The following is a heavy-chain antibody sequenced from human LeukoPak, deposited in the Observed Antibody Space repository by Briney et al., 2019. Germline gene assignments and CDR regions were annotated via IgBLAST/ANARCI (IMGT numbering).Heavy chain of an antibody. J-gene: IGHJ4*02. V-gene: IGHV1-46*01. CDR1: GYTFTSYY. CDR3: ARVASYCGGDCYLPDY. Sequence: ASVKVSCKASGYTFTSYYMHWVRQAPGQGLEWMGIINPSGGSTSYAQEFQGRVTMTRDTSTSTVYMELSSLRSEDTAVYYCARVASYCGGDCYLPDYWGQGTLVTVSS. D-gene: IGHD2-21*02. CDR2: INPSGGST.